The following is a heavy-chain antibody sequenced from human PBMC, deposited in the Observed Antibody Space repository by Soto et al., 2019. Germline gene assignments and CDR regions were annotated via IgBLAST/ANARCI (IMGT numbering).Heavy chain of an antibody. V-gene: IGHV3-23*01. Sequence: GGSLRLSCAASGFTFSSYAMSWVRQAPGKGLEWVSAISGSGGSTYYADSVKGRFTISRDNSKNTLYLQMNSLRAEDTAVYYCAKGSGLYGSGSGDYYYMVVWGEGTTVTVSS. CDR3: AKGSGLYGSGSGDYYYMVV. J-gene: IGHJ6*03. CDR1: GFTFSSYA. D-gene: IGHD3-10*01. CDR2: ISGSGGST.